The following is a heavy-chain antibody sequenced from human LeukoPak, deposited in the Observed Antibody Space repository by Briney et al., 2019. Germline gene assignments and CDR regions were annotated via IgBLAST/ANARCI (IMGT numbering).Heavy chain of an antibody. CDR2: IYYSGST. CDR3: ARDVLPTGELLSYWFDP. J-gene: IGHJ5*02. CDR1: GGSISSSSYY. D-gene: IGHD3-10*01. V-gene: IGHV4-39*07. Sequence: PSETLSLTCTVSGGSISSSSYYWGWIRQPPGKGLEWIGSIYYSGSTYYNPSLKSRVTISVDTSKNQFSLKLSSVTAADTAVYYCARDVLPTGELLSYWFDPWGQGTLVTVSS.